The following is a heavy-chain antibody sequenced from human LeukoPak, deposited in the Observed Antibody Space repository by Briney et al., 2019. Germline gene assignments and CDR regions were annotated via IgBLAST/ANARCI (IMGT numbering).Heavy chain of an antibody. CDR2: IIPIFGTA. CDR3: ARADYYGSGSTAIDY. V-gene: IGHV1-69*13. Sequence: ASVKVSCKASGGTFSSYAISWVRQAPGQGLEWMGGIIPIFGTANYAQKFQGRVTITADESTSTAYMELSSLRSEDTAVYYCARADYYGSGSTAIDYWGQGTLATVSS. J-gene: IGHJ4*02. CDR1: GGTFSSYA. D-gene: IGHD3-10*01.